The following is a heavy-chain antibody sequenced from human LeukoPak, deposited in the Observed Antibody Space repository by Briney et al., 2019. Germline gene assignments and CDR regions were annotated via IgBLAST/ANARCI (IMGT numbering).Heavy chain of an antibody. D-gene: IGHD3-22*01. Sequence: KPSETLSLTCAVYGGSFSGYYWSWIRQPPGKGLEWIGEINHSGSTNYNPSLKSRVTISVDTSKNQFSLKLSSVTAADTAVYYCARARYYDSSGYYFGYYYYGMDVWGQGTTVTVSS. CDR2: INHSGST. J-gene: IGHJ6*02. CDR1: GGSFSGYY. CDR3: ARARYYDSSGYYFGYYYYGMDV. V-gene: IGHV4-34*01.